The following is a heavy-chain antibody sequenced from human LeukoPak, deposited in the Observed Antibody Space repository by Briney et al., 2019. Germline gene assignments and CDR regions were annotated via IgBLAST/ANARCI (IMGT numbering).Heavy chain of an antibody. CDR3: VRDNYETLSEHAYGLDV. CDR2: ISHDGNTQ. Sequence: GGSLRLSCEASGSTFISYLIHWVRQAPGKGLEWVAVISHDGNTQAVADSVKGRFIISRDNSQNTQYLQMNSLTTEDTAVYYCVRDNYETLSEHAYGLDVWGQGTTVTVSS. V-gene: IGHV3-30-3*01. CDR1: GSTFISYL. D-gene: IGHD3-9*01. J-gene: IGHJ6*02.